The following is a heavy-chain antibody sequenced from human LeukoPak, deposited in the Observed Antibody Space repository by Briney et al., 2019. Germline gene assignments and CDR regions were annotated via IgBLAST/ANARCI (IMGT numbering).Heavy chain of an antibody. CDR3: AKDHKSPGGNSDLDY. D-gene: IGHD4-23*01. CDR1: GYTFTGYY. J-gene: IGHJ4*02. CDR2: INPNSGGT. Sequence: ASVKVSCKASGYTFTGYYMHWVRQAPGQGLEWMGWINPNSGGTNYAQKFQGRVTMTRDTSISTAYMELSRLRSDDTAVYYCAKDHKSPGGNSDLDYWGQGTLVTVSS. V-gene: IGHV1-2*02.